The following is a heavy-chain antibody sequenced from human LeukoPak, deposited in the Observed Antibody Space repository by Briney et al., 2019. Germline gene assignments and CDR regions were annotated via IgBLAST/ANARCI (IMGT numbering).Heavy chain of an antibody. CDR1: GGSLSRYY. CDR3: ASGGRIYYGSGSYNYFDY. D-gene: IGHD3-10*01. CDR2: IYYSERT. V-gene: IGHV4-59*01. J-gene: IGHJ4*02. Sequence: SETLSLTCTVSGGSLSRYYWSWMRQPPGKGLEWIGYIYYSERTSYSPTLARRVTISVDTSKDQFSLKLSSVTTADTAVDYGASGGRIYYGSGSYNYFDYWGQGTLVTVSS.